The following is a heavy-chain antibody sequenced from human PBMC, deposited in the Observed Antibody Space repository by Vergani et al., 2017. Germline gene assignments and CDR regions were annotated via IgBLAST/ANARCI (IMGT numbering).Heavy chain of an antibody. V-gene: IGHV3-23*01. CDR1: GFTFSSYA. Sequence: EVQLLESGGGLVQPGGSLRLSCAASGFTFSSYAMSWVRQAPGKGLEWVSAISGSGGSTYYEDSVKGRFTISRDNSKNTLYLQMNSLRAEDTAVYYCAKWRGTXYYDSSVYYSPPRAVRNYYYMYVWGKGTTVTVSS. J-gene: IGHJ6*03. CDR2: ISGSGGST. CDR3: AKWRGTXYYDSSVYYSPPRAVRNYYYMYV. D-gene: IGHD3-22*01.